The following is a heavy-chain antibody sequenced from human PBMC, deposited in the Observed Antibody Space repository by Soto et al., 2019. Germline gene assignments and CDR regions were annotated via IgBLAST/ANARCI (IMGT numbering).Heavy chain of an antibody. Sequence: QVQLVQSGAAVKKPGASVKVSCKASGYTFTSYGISWVRQAPGQGLEWMGWISAYNGNTNYAQKLQGRVTMTTDTSTSTAYMELRSLRSDDTAVYYCARLPEGYCRGGSCYSFDYWGQGTLVTVSS. V-gene: IGHV1-18*01. CDR1: GYTFTSYG. D-gene: IGHD2-15*01. J-gene: IGHJ4*02. CDR2: ISAYNGNT. CDR3: ARLPEGYCRGGSCYSFDY.